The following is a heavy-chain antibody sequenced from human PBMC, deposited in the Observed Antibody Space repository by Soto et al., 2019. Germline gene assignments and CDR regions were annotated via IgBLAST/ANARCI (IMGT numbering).Heavy chain of an antibody. CDR1: GLSVSGGSYY. Sequence: QVQLQESGPGLVKPSQTLSLICTVSGLSVSGGSYYWGWIRQHPGKGLEWLGYIYFSGSAYYNPSLKSRVTISIDTSKRQFSLNLRSVTAADTAVYYCAGPLPPLTGYPSYWGQGTLVTVSS. CDR2: IYFSGSA. J-gene: IGHJ4*02. CDR3: AGPLPPLTGYPSY. D-gene: IGHD3-9*01. V-gene: IGHV4-31*03.